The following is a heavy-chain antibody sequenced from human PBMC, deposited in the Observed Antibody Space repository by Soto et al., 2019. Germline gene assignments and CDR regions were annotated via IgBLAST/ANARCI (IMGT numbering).Heavy chain of an antibody. CDR1: GYDYVTYA. CDR2: ISTLNGNT. J-gene: IGHJ6*04. V-gene: IGHV1-18*01. Sequence: QAQLVQSGPEVKKPGASVNVSCKASGYDYVTYAITWVRQRPGQGLEWMGWISTLNGNTNYAQNFQGRVTMTTDTSTRIVHLELKSLRSDDTAVYYCARRVQVWLPDYYGMDVWGKGTKVTVYS. CDR3: ARRVQVWLPDYYGMDV. D-gene: IGHD5-18*01.